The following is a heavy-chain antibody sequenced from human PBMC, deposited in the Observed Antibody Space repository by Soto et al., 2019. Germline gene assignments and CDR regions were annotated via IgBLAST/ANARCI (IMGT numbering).Heavy chain of an antibody. CDR1: GGSISSYY. J-gene: IGHJ5*02. CDR2: IYYSGST. D-gene: IGHD1-26*01. CDR3: AREAGGSYYLSGNWFDP. V-gene: IGHV4-59*01. Sequence: SETLSLTCTVSGGSISSYYWSWIRQPPGKGMEWLGYIYYSGSTNYNPSLKSRVTISVDTSKNQFSLKLSSVTAADTAVYYCAREAGGSYYLSGNWFDPWGQGTLVTVSS.